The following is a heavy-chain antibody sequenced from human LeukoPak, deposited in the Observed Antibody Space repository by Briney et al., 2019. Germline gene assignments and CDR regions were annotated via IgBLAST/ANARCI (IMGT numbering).Heavy chain of an antibody. Sequence: GSLRLSCAASGFTFSNYWMTWVRQAPGKGLEWIGEINHSGSTNYNPSLKSRVTISVDTSKNQFSLKLSSVTAADTAVYYCARLRRGYRIDYWGQGTLVTVSS. D-gene: IGHD5-18*01. CDR3: ARLRRGYRIDY. V-gene: IGHV4-34*01. CDR1: GFTFSNYW. CDR2: INHSGST. J-gene: IGHJ4*02.